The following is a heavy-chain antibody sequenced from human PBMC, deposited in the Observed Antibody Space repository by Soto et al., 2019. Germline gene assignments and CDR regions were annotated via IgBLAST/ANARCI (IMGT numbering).Heavy chain of an antibody. CDR3: ARSGDNYNRLDY. J-gene: IGHJ4*02. CDR1: GFTFKLYA. Sequence: GGSLRLSCAASGFTFKLYAMSWVRQAPGKGLEWVSGITYSGYSKHYADSVKGRFTISRDNSQNTLHLQMNSLRADDTAVYYCARSGDNYNRLDYWGQGTPVTVSS. CDR2: ITYSGYSK. V-gene: IGHV3-23*01. D-gene: IGHD1-1*01.